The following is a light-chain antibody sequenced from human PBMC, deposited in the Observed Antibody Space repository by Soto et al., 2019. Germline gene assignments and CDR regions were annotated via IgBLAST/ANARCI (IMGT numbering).Light chain of an antibody. Sequence: EIVMTQSPATLSVSPGERVTLSCRASQSINNKVAWYQQKPGQAPRLLIYGASTRATGISARFSGSGSGTDFTLSISRLEPEDFAVYYCQLYGTSPKPFGQGTKVDIK. V-gene: IGKV3-15*01. CDR1: QSINNK. CDR3: QLYGTSPKP. CDR2: GAS. J-gene: IGKJ1*01.